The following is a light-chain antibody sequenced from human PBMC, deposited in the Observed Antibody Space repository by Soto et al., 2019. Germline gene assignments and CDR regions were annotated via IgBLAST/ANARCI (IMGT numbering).Light chain of an antibody. CDR3: QQYDSSPRT. Sequence: EIVLTQSPGTLSLSPGERATLSCRASQSFTSRSLAWYQQKPGLAPRLLISGASNRAAGIPDRFSGSGSGTDFTLTISRLEPEDFAVYYWQQYDSSPRTFGQGTNVEIK. V-gene: IGKV3-20*01. CDR2: GAS. J-gene: IGKJ1*01. CDR1: QSFTSRS.